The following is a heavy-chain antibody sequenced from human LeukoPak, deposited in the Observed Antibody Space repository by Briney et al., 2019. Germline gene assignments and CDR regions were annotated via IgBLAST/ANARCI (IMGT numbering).Heavy chain of an antibody. D-gene: IGHD3-9*01. Sequence: PSETLSLTCTVSGGPISSYYWSWIRQPPGKGLEWIGYIYYSGSTNYNPSLKSRVTISVDTSKNQFSLKLSSVTAADTAVYYCARGVRYSDWLLSYYFDYWGQGTLVTVSS. V-gene: IGHV4-59*01. J-gene: IGHJ4*02. CDR3: ARGVRYSDWLLSYYFDY. CDR2: IYYSGST. CDR1: GGPISSYY.